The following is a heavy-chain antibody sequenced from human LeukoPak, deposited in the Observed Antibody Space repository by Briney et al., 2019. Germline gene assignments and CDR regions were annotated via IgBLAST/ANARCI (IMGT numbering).Heavy chain of an antibody. CDR2: IYYSGST. V-gene: IGHV4-59*01. Sequence: SETLSLTCTVSGGSISSYYWSWIRQPPGKGLEWIGYIYYSGSTNYNPSLKSRVTISVDTSKNQFSLKLSSVTAADTAVYYCASESVVPAATGFDYWGQGTLVTVSS. CDR1: GGSISSYY. D-gene: IGHD2-2*01. J-gene: IGHJ4*02. CDR3: ASESVVPAATGFDY.